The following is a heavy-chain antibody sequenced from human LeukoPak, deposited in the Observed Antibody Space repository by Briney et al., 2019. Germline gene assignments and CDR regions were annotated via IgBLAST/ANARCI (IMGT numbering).Heavy chain of an antibody. CDR1: GVSVSDSSHY. Sequence: PSETLSLTCSVSGVSVSDSSHYWAWIRQSPGKGLEWIGSLHFSGSIDYNPSPKSRVTFSVDTSKNQFSLKLSSVTAADTAVYYCARRFRGPDYWGQGTLVTVSS. V-gene: IGHV4-39*01. CDR2: LHFSGSI. J-gene: IGHJ4*02. D-gene: IGHD3-10*01. CDR3: ARRFRGPDY.